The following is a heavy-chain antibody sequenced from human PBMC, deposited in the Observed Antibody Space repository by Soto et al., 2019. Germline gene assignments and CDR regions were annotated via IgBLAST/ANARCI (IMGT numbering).Heavy chain of an antibody. Sequence: GGSLRLSCAASGFTFSSYAMSWVRQAPGKGLEWVSAISGSGRQTYYADSVRGRFTILRDNSKNALYLQMSSLRAGDTAVYYCAKDRTTFGVINQYFFDSWGQGTLVTVSS. V-gene: IGHV3-23*01. D-gene: IGHD3-3*01. CDR2: ISGSGRQT. CDR3: AKDRTTFGVINQYFFDS. CDR1: GFTFSSYA. J-gene: IGHJ4*02.